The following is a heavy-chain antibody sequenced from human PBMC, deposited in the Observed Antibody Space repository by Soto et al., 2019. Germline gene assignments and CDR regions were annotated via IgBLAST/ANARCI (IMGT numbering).Heavy chain of an antibody. CDR1: GPSLSRSSYY. CDR3: ARYSDSGGTYYFAY. Sequence: PSETLSLTGTASGPSLSRSSYYWGWIRQPPGKGLEWIGNIYYSGSTYYTPSLKSRVTMSVDTSKNQFSLKLSSVTAADTAVYYCARYSDSGGTYYFAYWGQGTLVT. J-gene: IGHJ4*02. D-gene: IGHD3-22*01. V-gene: IGHV4-39*01. CDR2: IYYSGST.